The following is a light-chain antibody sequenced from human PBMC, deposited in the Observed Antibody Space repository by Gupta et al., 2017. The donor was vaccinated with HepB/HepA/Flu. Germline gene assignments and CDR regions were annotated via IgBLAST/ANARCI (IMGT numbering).Light chain of an antibody. CDR3: TQSLQTPRI. J-gene: IGKJ2*02. CDR1: QSLLHSNGYNY. CDR2: LGS. Sequence: DIVMTQSPLSLPVTPGEPASISCRSSQSLLHSNGYNYLDWYLQKPGQSPQLLIYLGSNRASGVPDRFSGSGSGTDFTLKISRVEAEDVGLYYCTQSLQTPRIFGQGTKLEIK. V-gene: IGKV2-28*01.